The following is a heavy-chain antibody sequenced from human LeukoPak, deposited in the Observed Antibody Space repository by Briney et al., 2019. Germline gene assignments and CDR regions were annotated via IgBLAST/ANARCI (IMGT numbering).Heavy chain of an antibody. D-gene: IGHD1-26*01. J-gene: IGHJ6*02. V-gene: IGHV1-69*13. CDR3: ARDRVGAKGPYYGMDV. CDR1: GGTFSSYA. CDR2: IIPIFGTA. Sequence: SAKVSCKASGGTFSSYAISWVRQAPGQGLEWMGGIIPIFGTANYAQKFQGRVTITADESTSTAYMELSSLRSEDTAVYYCARDRVGAKGPYYGMDVWGQGTTVTVSS.